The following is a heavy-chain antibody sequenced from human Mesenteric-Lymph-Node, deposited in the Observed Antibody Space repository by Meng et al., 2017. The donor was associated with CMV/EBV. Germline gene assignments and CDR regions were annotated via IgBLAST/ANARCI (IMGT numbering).Heavy chain of an antibody. CDR2: LYAGGTS. Sequence: GESLMTSCAASTSVFTISSLNWVRQAPGKGLEWVATLYAGGTSDYADSVRGRFTISRDSSKNTVYLQMSDLTSADTAVYYCARDLPPSPYQSLWGQGTLVTVSS. J-gene: IGHJ4*02. V-gene: IGHV3-66*02. CDR1: TSVFTISS. CDR3: ARDLPPSPYQSL. D-gene: IGHD2-2*01.